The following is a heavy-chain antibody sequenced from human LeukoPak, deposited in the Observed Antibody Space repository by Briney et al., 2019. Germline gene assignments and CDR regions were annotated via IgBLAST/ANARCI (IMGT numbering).Heavy chain of an antibody. CDR2: ISTYNGNT. CDR3: AKDPTYITGTRFDP. J-gene: IGHJ5*02. V-gene: IGHV1-18*01. D-gene: IGHD1-20*01. Sequence: ASVKVSCKSSGYTFTNNGISWVRQAPGQGLEWMGWISTYNGNTNYAQKFQGRVTMTTDTSTSTAYMELTSLTSDDTAVYYCAKDPTYITGTRFDPWGQGTLVTVSS. CDR1: GYTFTNNG.